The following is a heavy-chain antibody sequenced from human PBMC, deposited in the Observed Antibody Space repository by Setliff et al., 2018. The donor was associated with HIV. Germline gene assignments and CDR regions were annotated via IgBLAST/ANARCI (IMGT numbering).Heavy chain of an antibody. Sequence: SETLSLTCTVSGGSITSGSYYWSWIRQPALKGLEWIGRIYTSGLTNYNPSLKSRVTISVDTSKNQVSLKLSSVTAADTAVYYCAREDYYYYGMDVWGQGTTVTVSS. V-gene: IGHV4-61*02. CDR2: IYTSGLT. J-gene: IGHJ6*02. CDR3: AREDYYYYGMDV. CDR1: GGSITSGSYY.